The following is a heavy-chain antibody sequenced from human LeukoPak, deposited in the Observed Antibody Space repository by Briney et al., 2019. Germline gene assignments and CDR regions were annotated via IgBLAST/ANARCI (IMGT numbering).Heavy chain of an antibody. CDR3: AKDKWPYYHGSGSYLFDY. J-gene: IGHJ4*02. Sequence: GGSLRLSCAASGFTFSSYGMHWVRQAPGKGLEWVAFIRYDGSNKYYADSVKGRFTISRDNSKNTLYLQMNSLRAEDTAVYYCAKDKWPYYHGSGSYLFDYWGQGTLVTVSS. CDR2: IRYDGSNK. V-gene: IGHV3-30*02. CDR1: GFTFSSYG. D-gene: IGHD3-10*01.